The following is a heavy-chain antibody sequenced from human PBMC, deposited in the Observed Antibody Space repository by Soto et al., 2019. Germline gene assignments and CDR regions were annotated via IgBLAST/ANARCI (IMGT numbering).Heavy chain of an antibody. V-gene: IGHV1-69*13. Sequence: SSVKVSCKASGGTFSSYAISWVRQAPGQGLEWMGGIIPIFGTANYAQKFQGRVTITADESTSTAYMELSSLRSEDTAVYYCARAELSIVGATHAFDIWGQGTRVTVSS. J-gene: IGHJ3*02. CDR1: GGTFSSYA. CDR2: IIPIFGTA. CDR3: ARAELSIVGATHAFDI. D-gene: IGHD1-26*01.